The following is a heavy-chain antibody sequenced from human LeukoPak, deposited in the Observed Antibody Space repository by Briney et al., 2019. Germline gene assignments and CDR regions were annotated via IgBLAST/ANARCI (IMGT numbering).Heavy chain of an antibody. CDR1: GFTFNNYW. CDR3: ASSYYDILTGYQELDH. D-gene: IGHD3-9*01. V-gene: IGHV3-33*08. J-gene: IGHJ4*02. Sequence: SGGSLRLSCAASGFTFNNYWMNWVRQAPGKGLEWVAVIWYDGSNKNYADSVKGRFTISRDNSKNTLYLQMNSLRAEDTAVYYCASSYYDILTGYQELDHWGQGTLVTVSS. CDR2: IWYDGSNK.